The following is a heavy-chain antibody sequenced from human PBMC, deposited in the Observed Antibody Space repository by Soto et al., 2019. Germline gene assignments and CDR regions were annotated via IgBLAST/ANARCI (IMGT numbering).Heavy chain of an antibody. V-gene: IGHV3-64D*06. J-gene: IGHJ4*02. D-gene: IGHD6-19*01. CDR2: ISSVGGST. CDR3: VKRNSSGWYGN. Sequence: PGGSLRLSCSASGFTFSSYAMHWVRQAPGKGLKYVSAISSVGGSTYYADSVKGRFTPSRDNSKNTLHLQMSSLRTQDTAVYYCVKRNSSGWYGNWGQGTVVTVSS. CDR1: GFTFSSYA.